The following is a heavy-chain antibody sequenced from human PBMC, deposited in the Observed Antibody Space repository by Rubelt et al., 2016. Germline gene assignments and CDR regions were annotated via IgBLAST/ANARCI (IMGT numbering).Heavy chain of an antibody. D-gene: IGHD1-1*01. Sequence: QVQLVESGGGVVQPGGSLRLSCAASGFTFSSYGMHWVRQAPGKGLEWVAFIRYDGSNKYYADSVKGRFTISRDNSKNTLYLQMNSLRAEDTAVYYCANIEREAGTFDAFDIWGQGTMVTVSS. V-gene: IGHV3-30*02. CDR1: GFTFSSYG. J-gene: IGHJ3*02. CDR2: IRYDGSNK. CDR3: ANIEREAGTFDAFDI.